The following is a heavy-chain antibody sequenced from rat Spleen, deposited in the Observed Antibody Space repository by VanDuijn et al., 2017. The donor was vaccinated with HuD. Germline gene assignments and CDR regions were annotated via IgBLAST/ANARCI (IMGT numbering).Heavy chain of an antibody. CDR1: GFTFSDYH. CDR2: LSSDATAP. CDR3: ARLGGLRNWFAY. J-gene: IGHJ2*01. D-gene: IGHD4-3*01. Sequence: EVQLVESGGGLVQPGRSMKLSCAASGFTFSDYHMAWVRQAPTKGMEWVATLSSDATAPYYRDSVKGRFTLSRDNAKRTLYLQMDSLRSEDTATYYCARLGGLRNWFAYWGQGVMVTVSS. V-gene: IGHV5-7*01.